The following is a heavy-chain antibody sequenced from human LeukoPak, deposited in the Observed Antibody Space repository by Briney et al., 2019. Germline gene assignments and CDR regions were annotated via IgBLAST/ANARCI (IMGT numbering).Heavy chain of an antibody. CDR3: ARDYTAGRWDPYYFDY. Sequence: SETLSLTCTVSGGSISGYYWTWIRQPPGKGLEWIAYIYYSGSTNYNPSLKSRVTISVDTSKNQFSLRLSSVTAADTAVYYCARDYTAGRWDPYYFDYWGQGTLVTVSS. CDR2: IYYSGST. V-gene: IGHV4-59*01. J-gene: IGHJ4*02. CDR1: GGSISGYY. D-gene: IGHD6-19*01.